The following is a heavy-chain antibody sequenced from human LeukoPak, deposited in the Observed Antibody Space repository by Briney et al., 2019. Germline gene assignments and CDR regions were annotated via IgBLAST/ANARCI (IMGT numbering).Heavy chain of an antibody. J-gene: IGHJ4*02. CDR3: ARGQWLVPAAIDY. V-gene: IGHV4-34*01. Sequence: SETLSLTCAVYGGSFSGYYWSWIRQPPGKGLEWIGEINHSGSTNYNPSLKSRVTISVDTSKNQFSLKLSSVTAADTAVYYCARGQWLVPAAIDYWGQGTLVTVSS. CDR1: GGSFSGYY. D-gene: IGHD6-19*01. CDR2: INHSGST.